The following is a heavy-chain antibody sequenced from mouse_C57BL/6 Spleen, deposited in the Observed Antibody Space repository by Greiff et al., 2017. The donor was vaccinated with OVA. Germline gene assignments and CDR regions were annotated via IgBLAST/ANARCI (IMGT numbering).Heavy chain of an antibody. CDR3: ARLYGNYEGFAY. D-gene: IGHD2-1*01. CDR1: GYTFTSYW. CDR2: IDPSDSYT. Sequence: QVQLKQPGAELVMPGASVKLSCKASGYTFTSYWMHWVKQRPGQGLEWIGEIDPSDSYTNYNQKFKGKSTLTVDKSSSTAYMQLSILTSEDSAVYYCARLYGNYEGFAYWGQGTLVTVSA. V-gene: IGHV1-69*01. J-gene: IGHJ3*01.